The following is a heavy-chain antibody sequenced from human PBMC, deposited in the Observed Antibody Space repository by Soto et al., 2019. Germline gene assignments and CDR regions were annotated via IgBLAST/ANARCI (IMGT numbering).Heavy chain of an antibody. CDR2: ISAYNGNT. Sequence: ASVKVSCKASGYTFTSYGISWVRQAPGQGLEWMGWISAYNGNTNYAQKLQGRVTMTTATSTSTAYMELRSLRSDDTAVYYCARDSKLPYYYGSGSSIDYWGQGTLVTVSS. V-gene: IGHV1-18*01. J-gene: IGHJ4*02. CDR3: ARDSKLPYYYGSGSSIDY. D-gene: IGHD3-10*01. CDR1: GYTFTSYG.